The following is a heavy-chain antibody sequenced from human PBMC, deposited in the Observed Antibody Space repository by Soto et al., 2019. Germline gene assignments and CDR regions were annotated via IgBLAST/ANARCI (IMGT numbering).Heavy chain of an antibody. J-gene: IGHJ5*02. D-gene: IGHD3-10*01. CDR1: GGSISSYY. CDR2: IYYSGST. CDR3: ARGLERGITMVRGVIFDP. Sequence: SETLSLTRTGSGGSISSYYWSWIRQPPGKGLEWIGYIYYSGSTNYNPSLKSRVTISVDTSKNQFSLKLSSVTAADTAVYYCARGLERGITMVRGVIFDPWGQGTLVTVSS. V-gene: IGHV4-59*01.